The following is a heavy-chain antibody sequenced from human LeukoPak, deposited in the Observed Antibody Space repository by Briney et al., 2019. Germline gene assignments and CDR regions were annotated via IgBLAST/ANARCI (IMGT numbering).Heavy chain of an antibody. V-gene: IGHV4-34*01. J-gene: IGHJ6*03. D-gene: IGHD6-19*01. CDR1: GGSLSGYY. CDR2: INHSGNT. Sequence: PSETLSLTCAVNGGSLSGYYWSWIRQPPGKGLEWIGDINHSGNTNYNPSFKNRGTISEDTSNNQFSLKLSSVTAADTAVYYCARGTVVRMTVAGTLPRPNYYMDVWGEGTTVTVSS. CDR3: ARGTVVRMTVAGTLPRPNYYMDV.